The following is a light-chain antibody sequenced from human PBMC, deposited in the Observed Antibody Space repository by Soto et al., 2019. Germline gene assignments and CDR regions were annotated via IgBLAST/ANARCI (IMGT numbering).Light chain of an antibody. J-gene: IGKJ5*01. V-gene: IGKV3-15*01. CDR2: GAS. CDR1: QSVDGY. Sequence: EVVMTQSPATLSVSLGESATLSCRASQSVDGYLASYQQKPGQAPRLLIYGASTRATGVTARFRGGGSGTEFTLTISSLQSEDSAVYYCQQYHKWPPITFGQGTRLEIK. CDR3: QQYHKWPPIT.